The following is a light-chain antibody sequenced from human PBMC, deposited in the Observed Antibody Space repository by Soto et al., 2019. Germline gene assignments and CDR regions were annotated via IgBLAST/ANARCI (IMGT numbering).Light chain of an antibody. Sequence: QSALTQPPSASGSPGQSVAISCTGTSSDVGGYNYVSWYQQHPGKAPKLMIYEVNKRPSGVPDRFSGSKSGNTASLTVSGLQAEDKADYYCSLYAGSSNVFGTGTKVTAL. J-gene: IGLJ1*01. CDR3: SLYAGSSNV. CDR1: SSDVGGYNY. CDR2: EVN. V-gene: IGLV2-8*01.